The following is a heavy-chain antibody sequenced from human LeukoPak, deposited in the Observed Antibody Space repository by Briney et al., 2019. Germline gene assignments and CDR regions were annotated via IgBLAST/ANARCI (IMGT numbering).Heavy chain of an antibody. J-gene: IGHJ4*02. Sequence: SGGSLRLSCAASRFTFSSYAMSWVRQAPGKGLEWVSAISGSGGSTYYADSVEGRFTISRDNSKNTLYLQMNSLRAEDTAVYYCYIPYYDTSAYKGYWGQGTLVTVSS. CDR2: ISGSGGST. D-gene: IGHD3-22*01. V-gene: IGHV3-23*01. CDR3: YIPYYDTSAYKGY. CDR1: RFTFSSYA.